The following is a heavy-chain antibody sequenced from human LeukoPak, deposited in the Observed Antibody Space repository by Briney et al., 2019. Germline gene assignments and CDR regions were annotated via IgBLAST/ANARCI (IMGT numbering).Heavy chain of an antibody. J-gene: IGHJ4*02. CDR3: ARGADRWNYFDY. CDR2: IFSGGKT. D-gene: IGHD4-23*01. V-gene: IGHV3-53*01. Sequence: GGSLRLSCAASGFTVGSNFLSWVRQAPGKGLEWVSVIFSGGKTYYADSVKGRFTISSDNSKNTLYLQMNRLRAEDTAVYYCARGADRWNYFDYWGQGTLVTVSS. CDR1: GFTVGSNF.